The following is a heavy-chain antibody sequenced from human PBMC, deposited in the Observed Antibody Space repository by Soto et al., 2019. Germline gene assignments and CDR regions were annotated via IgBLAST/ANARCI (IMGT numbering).Heavy chain of an antibody. V-gene: IGHV4-31*03. D-gene: IGHD1-26*01. CDR2: IYYTGRT. Sequence: QVQLQESGPGLVKSSQTLSLTCSVSGASVSSGDIHWSWIRQRPGEGLEWIGYIYYTGRTYYNPSLRSRVIMSLDTSKNHFSLTLTYVTAADTALYFCTRDSPPAPYFSYNGMDVWGQGTTVTVSS. CDR1: GASVSSGDIH. J-gene: IGHJ6*01. CDR3: TRDSPPAPYFSYNGMDV.